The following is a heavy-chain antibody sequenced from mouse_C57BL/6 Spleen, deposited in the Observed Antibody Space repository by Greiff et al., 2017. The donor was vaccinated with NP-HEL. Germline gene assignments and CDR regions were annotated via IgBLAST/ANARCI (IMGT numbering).Heavy chain of an antibody. CDR2: ISSGGSYT. D-gene: IGHD1-1*01. CDR3: ARRGSSYGANYYAMDY. CDR1: GFTFSSYG. J-gene: IGHJ4*01. V-gene: IGHV5-6*01. Sequence: EVQLVESGGDLVKPGGSLKLSCAASGFTFSSYGMSWVRQTPDKRLEWVATISSGGSYTYYPDSVKGRFTISRDNAKNTLYLQMSSLKSEDTAMYYCARRGSSYGANYYAMDYWGQGTSVTVSS.